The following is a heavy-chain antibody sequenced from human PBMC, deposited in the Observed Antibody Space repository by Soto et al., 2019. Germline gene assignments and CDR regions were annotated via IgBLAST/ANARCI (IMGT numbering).Heavy chain of an antibody. CDR1: GFNFGDYE. CDR3: ARGLYALGV. D-gene: IGHD2-2*01. J-gene: IGHJ6*02. CDR2: ITSGGTVF. V-gene: IGHV3-48*03. Sequence: GSLRLSCAASGFNFGDYEMNWVRQAPGKGLEWISMITSGGTVFYYADSVRGRFAISRDDTENSMHLQTNSLRVEDTAMYYCARGLYALGVWGQGTTVTVSS.